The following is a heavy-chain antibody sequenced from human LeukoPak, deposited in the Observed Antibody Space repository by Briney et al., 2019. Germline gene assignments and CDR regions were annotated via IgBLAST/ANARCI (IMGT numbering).Heavy chain of an antibody. Sequence: SETLSLTCAVYGGSFSGYYWSWIRQPPGKGLEWIGEINHSGSTNYNPSLKSRVTISVDTSKNQFSLKLSSVTAADTAVYYCARGGSCSSTSCYGPGYEYWGQGTLVTVSS. CDR1: GGSFSGYY. CDR2: INHSGST. V-gene: IGHV4-34*01. J-gene: IGHJ4*02. CDR3: ARGGSCSSTSCYGPGYEY. D-gene: IGHD2-2*01.